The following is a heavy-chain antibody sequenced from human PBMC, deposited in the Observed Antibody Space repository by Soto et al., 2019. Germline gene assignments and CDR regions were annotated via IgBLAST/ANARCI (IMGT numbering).Heavy chain of an antibody. V-gene: IGHV3-21*01. Sequence: GGSLRLSCAASGFTFSSYSMNWVRQAPGKGLEWVSSISSSSSYIYYADSVKGRFTISRDNAKNSLYLQMNSLRAEDTAVYYCASIIAVAGISLFDYWGQGTLVTVSS. D-gene: IGHD6-19*01. J-gene: IGHJ4*02. CDR1: GFTFSSYS. CDR2: ISSSSSYI. CDR3: ASIIAVAGISLFDY.